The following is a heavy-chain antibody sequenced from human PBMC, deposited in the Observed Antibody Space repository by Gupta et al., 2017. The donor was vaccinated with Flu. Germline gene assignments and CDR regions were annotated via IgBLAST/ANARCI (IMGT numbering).Heavy chain of an antibody. D-gene: IGHD6-13*01. V-gene: IGHV4-59*01. J-gene: IGHJ4*02. CDR1: GGSISGYY. CDR3: ARGWYFEY. Sequence: QVQLQESGAGLVQPSETLSLTCTVSGGSISGYYWSWIRQPPGKGLQWIGYIYYSGSTNYNPSLKSRVTISVDTSKNQFSLRLSSVSAADTAVYYCARGWYFEYWGQGNLVTVSS. CDR2: IYYSGST.